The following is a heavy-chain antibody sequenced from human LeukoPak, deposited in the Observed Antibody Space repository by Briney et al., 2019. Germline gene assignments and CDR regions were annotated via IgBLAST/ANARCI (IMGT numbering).Heavy chain of an antibody. Sequence: SETLSLTCTVSGGSISSYYWSWIRQPPGKGLEWIGYIYYSGSTNYNPSLKSRVTISVDTSKNQFSLKLSSVTAADTAVYYCARQWIQLWFFDYRGQGTLVTVSS. CDR3: ARQWIQLWFFDY. CDR1: GGSISSYY. D-gene: IGHD5-18*01. CDR2: IYYSGST. J-gene: IGHJ4*02. V-gene: IGHV4-59*01.